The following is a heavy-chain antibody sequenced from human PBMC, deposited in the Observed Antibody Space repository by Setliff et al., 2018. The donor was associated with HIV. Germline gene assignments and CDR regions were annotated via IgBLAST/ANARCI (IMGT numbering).Heavy chain of an antibody. CDR1: GYTFTGYY. CDR2: INPNSGGT. CDR3: ARGTRVGANDAFDI. J-gene: IGHJ3*02. D-gene: IGHD1-26*01. Sequence: ASVKVSCKASGYTFTGYYMHWVRQAPGQGLEWMGRINPNSGGTNYPQKFQGRVTMTRGTSISTVYMELSRLRSDDTAVYYCARGTRVGANDAFDIWGQGTMVTVSS. V-gene: IGHV1-2*06.